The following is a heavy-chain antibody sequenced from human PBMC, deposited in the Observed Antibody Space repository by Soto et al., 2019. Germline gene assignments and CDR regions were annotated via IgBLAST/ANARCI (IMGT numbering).Heavy chain of an antibody. J-gene: IGHJ5*02. D-gene: IGHD3-10*01. Sequence: SETLSLTCTVSGGSISSYYWSWIRQPPGKGLEWIGYIYYSGSTNYNPSLKSRVTISVDTSKNQFSLKLSSVTAADTAVYYCARGRGYYGSGSYSPRKKNWFDPWGQGTLVTVSS. CDR1: GGSISSYY. CDR3: ARGRGYYGSGSYSPRKKNWFDP. V-gene: IGHV4-59*12. CDR2: IYYSGST.